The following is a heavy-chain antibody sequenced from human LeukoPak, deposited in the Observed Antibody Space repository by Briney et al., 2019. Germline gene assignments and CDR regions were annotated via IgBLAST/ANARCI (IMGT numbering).Heavy chain of an antibody. CDR1: GFTFSSYA. CDR2: ISTGGGT. V-gene: IGHV3-66*01. Sequence: GSLRLSCAASGFTFSSYAMSWVRQAPGKGLEWVSVISTGGGTSYTDSVKGRFTFSRDNSKNTLFLQMNSLRAEDTGVYYCARGGITDYGDYSSFDYWGQGTLLTVSS. D-gene: IGHD4-17*01. J-gene: IGHJ4*02. CDR3: ARGGITDYGDYSSFDY.